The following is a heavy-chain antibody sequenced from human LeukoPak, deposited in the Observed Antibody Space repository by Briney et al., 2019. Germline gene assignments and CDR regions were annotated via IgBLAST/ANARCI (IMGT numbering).Heavy chain of an antibody. V-gene: IGHV3-49*03. D-gene: IGHD1-26*01. J-gene: IGHJ4*02. CDR1: GFTFGDYA. CDR2: LRSKAYGGTT. Sequence: GGSLRLSCTASGFTFGDYAMSWFRQAPGKGLEWVGFLRSKAYGGTTEYAASVKGRFTISRDDSKSIAYLQMNSLKTEDTAVYYCTRAVKRRWEPNYFDYWGQGTQVTVSS. CDR3: TRAVKRRWEPNYFDY.